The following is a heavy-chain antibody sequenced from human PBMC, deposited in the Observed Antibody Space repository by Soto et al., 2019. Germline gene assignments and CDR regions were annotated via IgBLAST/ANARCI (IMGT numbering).Heavy chain of an antibody. CDR3: ANRRRGGYDRRFDY. Sequence: SVKVSCKASGGTFSSYAVSWVRQAPGQGLEWMGGIIPIFGTVIYAQQFQGRVTITADESTSTAYMELSSLRSEDTAVYYCANRRRGGYDRRFDYWGQGTLVTVSS. D-gene: IGHD5-12*01. CDR1: GGTFSSYA. J-gene: IGHJ4*02. CDR2: IIPIFGTV. V-gene: IGHV1-69*13.